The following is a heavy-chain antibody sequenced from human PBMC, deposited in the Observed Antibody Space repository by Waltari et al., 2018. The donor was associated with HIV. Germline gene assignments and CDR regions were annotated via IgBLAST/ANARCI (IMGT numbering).Heavy chain of an antibody. V-gene: IGHV4-34*02. CDR3: TRGEGRHGVLVPRLANWFGP. J-gene: IGHJ5*02. CDR1: GGSFSNYS. CDR2: ITPTANT. Sequence: QVQLEEWGSGLLKPSETLSVTCAVYGGSFSNYSWSWLRQSPGTALSCVGDITPTANTNYTPSLESLVTISIDPFKGQFALNLTSVTAADTALYYCTRGEGRHGVLVPRLANWFGPWGQGVLVTVSS. D-gene: IGHD3-10*01.